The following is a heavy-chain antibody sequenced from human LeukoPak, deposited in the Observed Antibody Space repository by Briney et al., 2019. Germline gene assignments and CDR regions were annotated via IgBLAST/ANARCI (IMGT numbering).Heavy chain of an antibody. V-gene: IGHV1-2*02. D-gene: IGHD2-2*01. CDR1: GYTFTDYY. CDR3: ARANFLYCSSSTCLFDY. CDR2: SNPNDGDT. J-gene: IGHJ4*02. Sequence: ASVKVSCKASGYTFTDYYMHWVRQAPGQGFEWMGWSNPNDGDTNYAQKFQGRVTMTRDTSISTAHMEVSRLRSDDTAVYYCARANFLYCSSSTCLFDYWGQGTLVTVSS.